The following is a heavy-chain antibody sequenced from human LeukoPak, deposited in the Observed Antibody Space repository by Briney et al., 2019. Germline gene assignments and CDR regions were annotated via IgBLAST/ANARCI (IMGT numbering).Heavy chain of an antibody. V-gene: IGHV3-30-3*01. CDR1: GFTFSSYA. CDR3: ASTNRQDSGSDIYNWLDP. J-gene: IGHJ5*02. Sequence: QSGGSLRLSCAASGFTFSSYAMHWVRQAPGKGLEWVAVISYDGSNKYYADSVKGRFTISRDNSKNTLYLQMNSLRAEDTAVYCCASTNRQDSGSDIYNWLDPWGQGTLVTVSS. D-gene: IGHD1-26*01. CDR2: ISYDGSNK.